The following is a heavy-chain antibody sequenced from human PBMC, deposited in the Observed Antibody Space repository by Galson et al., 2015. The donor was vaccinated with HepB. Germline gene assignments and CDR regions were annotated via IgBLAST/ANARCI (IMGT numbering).Heavy chain of an antibody. D-gene: IGHD6-19*01. CDR3: ARDHSSSDWHDYYFDY. J-gene: IGHJ4*02. CDR2: INAGNGNT. V-gene: IGHV1-3*01. CDR1: GYTFTSYA. Sequence: SVKVSCKASGYTFTSYAMHWVRQAPGQRLEWMGWINAGNGNTKYSQKFQGRVTITRDTSASTAYMELSSLRSEDTAVYYCARDHSSSDWHDYYFDYWGQGTLVTVSS.